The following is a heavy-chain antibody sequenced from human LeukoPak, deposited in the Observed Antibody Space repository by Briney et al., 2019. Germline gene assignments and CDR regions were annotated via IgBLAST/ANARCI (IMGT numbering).Heavy chain of an antibody. V-gene: IGHV4-59*01. Sequence: SETLSLTCTVSGGSISSYYWSWLRQPPGKGLEWIGYIYYSGSTNYNPSLKSRVTISVDTSKNQFSLKLSSVTAADTAVYYCARDRHYYGSGLSDAFDIWGQGTMVTVSS. CDR3: ARDRHYYGSGLSDAFDI. CDR1: GGSISSYY. D-gene: IGHD3-10*01. CDR2: IYYSGST. J-gene: IGHJ3*02.